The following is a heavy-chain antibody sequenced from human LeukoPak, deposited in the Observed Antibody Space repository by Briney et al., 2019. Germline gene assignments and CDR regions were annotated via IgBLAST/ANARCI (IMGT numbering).Heavy chain of an antibody. CDR1: GYRFTTDW. D-gene: IGHD3-3*01. J-gene: IGHJ4*02. V-gene: IGHV5-51*01. CDR2: IYPGDSDT. CDR3: ARPSDYDFWSGYYNY. Sequence: GESLKISCKGSGYRFTTDWIGWVRQMPGKGLEWMGIIYPGDSDTRYSPSFQGQVTISADKSISTAYLQWSSLKASDTAMYYCARPSDYDFWSGYYNYWGQGTLVTVSS.